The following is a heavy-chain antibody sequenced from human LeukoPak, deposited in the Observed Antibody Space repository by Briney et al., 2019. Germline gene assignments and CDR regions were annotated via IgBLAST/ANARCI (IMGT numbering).Heavy chain of an antibody. Sequence: GGSLRLSCAASGFTFSNAWMSWVRQAPGKGLEWVANIKQDGSEKYYVDSVKGRFTISRDNAKNSLYLQMNSLRAEDTAVYYCARDRRGGGYYWGGNYWGQGTLVTVSS. D-gene: IGHD3-22*01. CDR1: GFTFSNAW. J-gene: IGHJ4*02. CDR2: IKQDGSEK. V-gene: IGHV3-7*01. CDR3: ARDRRGGGYYWGGNY.